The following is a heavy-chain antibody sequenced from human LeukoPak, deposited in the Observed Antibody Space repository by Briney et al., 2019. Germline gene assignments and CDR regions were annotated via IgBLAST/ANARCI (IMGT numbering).Heavy chain of an antibody. CDR3: AREKSYYYGSGSYPGWFDP. D-gene: IGHD3-10*01. CDR1: GGSISSYY. J-gene: IGHJ5*02. V-gene: IGHV4-59*01. Sequence: SETLSLTCTVSGGSISSYYWSWIRQPPGKGLEWIGYIYYSGSTNYNPSLKSRVTISVDTSKNQFSLKLSSVTAADTAVYYCAREKSYYYGSGSYPGWFDPWGQGTLVTVSS. CDR2: IYYSGST.